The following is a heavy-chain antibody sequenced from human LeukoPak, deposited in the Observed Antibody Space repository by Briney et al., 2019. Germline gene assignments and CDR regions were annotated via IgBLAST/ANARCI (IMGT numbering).Heavy chain of an antibody. Sequence: ASVKVSCKASGYTFSGYYMHWVRQAPGQGLEWMGWINPNSGGTNYAQKFQGRVTMTRDTSISTAYMELSRLRSDDTAVYYCARGSPLYYYDSSGYSDYWGQGTLVTVSS. J-gene: IGHJ4*02. V-gene: IGHV1-2*02. CDR1: GYTFSGYY. CDR2: INPNSGGT. D-gene: IGHD3-22*01. CDR3: ARGSPLYYYDSSGYSDY.